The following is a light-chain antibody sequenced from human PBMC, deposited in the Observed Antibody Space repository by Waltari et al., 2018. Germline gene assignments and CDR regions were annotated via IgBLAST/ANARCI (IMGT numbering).Light chain of an antibody. V-gene: IGKV3-20*01. J-gene: IGKJ2*01. CDR2: GAS. CDR1: QSVCDRR. CDR3: QQYGSSPLT. Sequence: EIVLTQSPGTLSLSPWERAPLSCRASQSVCDRRLAWNKQKPGQAPRLLIYGASTRATGSPDRFSGSWSGTDFTLTINRVEPEDVAVYYCQQYGSSPLTFGQGTKLE.